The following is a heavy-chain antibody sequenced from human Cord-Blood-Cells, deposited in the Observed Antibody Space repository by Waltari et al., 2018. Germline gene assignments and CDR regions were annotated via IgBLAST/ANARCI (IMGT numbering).Heavy chain of an antibody. CDR1: GDSVSSNSAA. V-gene: IGHV6-1*01. CDR3: ARDRNWGAKDDAFDI. J-gene: IGHJ3*02. CDR2: TYYRSKWYN. Sequence: QVQLQQSGPGLVKPSQTLSLTCAISGDSVSSNSAAWHWIRQSPSRGLEWLGRTYYRSKWYNGYAVSVKSRITNHPDTSKKQFSPQLNSVTPEDTAVDYCARDRNWGAKDDAFDIWGQGTMVTVSS. D-gene: IGHD7-27*01.